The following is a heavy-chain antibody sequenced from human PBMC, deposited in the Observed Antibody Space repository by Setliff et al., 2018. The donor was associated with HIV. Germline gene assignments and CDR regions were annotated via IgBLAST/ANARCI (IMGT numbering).Heavy chain of an antibody. CDR3: ARVSIAASGPLNWFDP. Sequence: LSLTCTVSGGSISSYYWSWIRQPPGKGPEWIGYIYYNGNTNYNPSLKSRVTISVDTSKNQLSLKLSSVTAADTAVYYCARVSIAASGPLNWFDPWGQGALVTAPQ. CDR1: GGSISSYY. J-gene: IGHJ5*02. V-gene: IGHV4-59*01. CDR2: IYYNGNT. D-gene: IGHD6-13*01.